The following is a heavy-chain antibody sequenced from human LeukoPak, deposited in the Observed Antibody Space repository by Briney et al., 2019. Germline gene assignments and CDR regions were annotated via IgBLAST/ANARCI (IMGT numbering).Heavy chain of an antibody. J-gene: IGHJ4*02. CDR3: ARDDPYGSGAYFDY. Sequence: PGGSLRLSCAASGFTVSSNYMSWVRQAPGKGLEWVSVIYSGGSTYYADSVKGRFTISRDNSKNTLYLQMNSLRAEDTAVYYCARDDPYGSGAYFDYWGQGTLVTVSS. CDR1: GFTVSSNY. CDR2: IYSGGST. V-gene: IGHV3-66*01. D-gene: IGHD3-10*01.